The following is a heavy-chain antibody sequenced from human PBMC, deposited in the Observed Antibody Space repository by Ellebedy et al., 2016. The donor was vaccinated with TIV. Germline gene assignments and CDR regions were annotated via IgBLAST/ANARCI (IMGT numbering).Heavy chain of an antibody. D-gene: IGHD3-10*01. Sequence: GESLKISXAASGFTFSSYGMHWVRQAPGKGLEWVAVISYDGSNKYYADSVKGRFTISRDNSKNTLYLQMNSLRAEDTAVYYCAKDDIRYYYGSGSYYDYWGQGTLVTVSS. J-gene: IGHJ4*02. CDR2: ISYDGSNK. CDR1: GFTFSSYG. V-gene: IGHV3-30*18. CDR3: AKDDIRYYYGSGSYYDY.